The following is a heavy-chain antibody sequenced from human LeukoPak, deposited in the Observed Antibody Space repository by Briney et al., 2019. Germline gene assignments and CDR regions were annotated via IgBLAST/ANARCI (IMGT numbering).Heavy chain of an antibody. Sequence: PGGSLRLSCAASGFTLSSYPMSWVRQTPGKGLEWVSTIGAGGGATYYADSVKGRFTFSTDNSKDTLFLQMNSLKAEDTAVYYCAKGLAVSTSYFDFWGQGTLVTVSS. CDR1: GFTLSSYP. V-gene: IGHV3-23*01. J-gene: IGHJ4*02. D-gene: IGHD6-19*01. CDR2: IGAGGGAT. CDR3: AKGLAVSTSYFDF.